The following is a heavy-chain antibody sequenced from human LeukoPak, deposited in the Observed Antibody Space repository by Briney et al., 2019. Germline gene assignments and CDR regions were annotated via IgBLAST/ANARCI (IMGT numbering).Heavy chain of an antibody. CDR3: ARDSHYAFDY. CDR1: GFTFSSYE. D-gene: IGHD4-17*01. V-gene: IGHV3-53*01. CDR2: IYSGGST. Sequence: GGSLSLSCAASGFTFSSYEMTWVRQAPGKGLEWVSVIYSGGSTYYADSVKGRFTISRDNSKNTLYLQMNSLRAEDTAMYYCARDSHYAFDYWGQGTLVTVSS. J-gene: IGHJ4*02.